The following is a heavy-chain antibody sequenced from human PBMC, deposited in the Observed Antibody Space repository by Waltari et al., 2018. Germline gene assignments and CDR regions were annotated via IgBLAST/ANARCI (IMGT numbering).Heavy chain of an antibody. CDR3: ARGRGTRYYYYMDV. Sequence: QVQLQQWGAGLLKPSETLSLTCAVYGGSFSGYYWSWIRQPPGKGLEWIGEINHSGSTNANSSLKSRVTVTEYTSKNQFSLKLSAVTAADTAVYYCARGRGTRYYYYMDVWGKGTTVTVSS. D-gene: IGHD3-16*01. CDR1: GGSFSGYY. V-gene: IGHV4-34*01. J-gene: IGHJ6*03. CDR2: INHSGST.